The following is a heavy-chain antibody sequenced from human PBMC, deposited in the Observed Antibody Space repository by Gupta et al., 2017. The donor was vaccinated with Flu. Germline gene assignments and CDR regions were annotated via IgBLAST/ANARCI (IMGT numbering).Heavy chain of an antibody. V-gene: IGHV3-43D*04. CDR2: ISWDGGST. CDR1: GFTFDDYA. Sequence: EVQLVESGGVVVQPGGSLRLSCAASGFTFDDYAMHWVCQGPGKGLEWVYLISWDGGSTYYADSVKGRFTIYRDNSKNSLYLQMNSLRAEDTAWYYCAKGQLWFFGYWGQGTLVTVSS. J-gene: IGHJ4*02. D-gene: IGHD5-18*01. CDR3: AKGQLWFFGY.